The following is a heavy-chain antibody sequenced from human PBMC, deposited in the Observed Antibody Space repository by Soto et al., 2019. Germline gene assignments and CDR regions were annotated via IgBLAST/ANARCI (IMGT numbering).Heavy chain of an antibody. J-gene: IGHJ6*02. D-gene: IGHD3-9*01. CDR2: ISGSGGST. CDR1: GFTFSSDA. CDR3: AKEIGYFDWLSPSSYYYGMDV. Sequence: PGWSLRLSGAASGFTFSSDAMSWVRQAPGKGLEWVSAISGSGGSTYYADSVKGRFTISRDNAKNTLYLKMNSLRAEDTAVYYCAKEIGYFDWLSPSSYYYGMDVWGQGTTVTVYS. V-gene: IGHV3-23*01.